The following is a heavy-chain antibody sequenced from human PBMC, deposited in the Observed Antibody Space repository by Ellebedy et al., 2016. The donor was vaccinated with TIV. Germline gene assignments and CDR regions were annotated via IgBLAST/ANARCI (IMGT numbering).Heavy chain of an antibody. CDR3: ARISRDAFDV. Sequence: SGPTLVKPTETLTLTCTLSGLSVNSDGMRLVWIRQPPGKALEWLARIDWDDDTFYTTSLRTRLTISKDTAKNQVILTMTVMEPVDTATYYCARISRDAFDVWGQGAVVTVSS. J-gene: IGHJ3*01. CDR1: GLSVNSDGMR. CDR2: IDWDDDT. V-gene: IGHV2-70*04.